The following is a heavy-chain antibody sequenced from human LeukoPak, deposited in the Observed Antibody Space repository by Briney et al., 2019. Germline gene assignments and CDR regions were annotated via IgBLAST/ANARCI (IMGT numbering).Heavy chain of an antibody. Sequence: TLSLTCAVSGGSISSGGYSWSWIRQPPGKGLEWIGYIYHSGSTYYNPSLKSRVTISVDRSKNQFSLKLSSVTAADTAVYYCASSYYYDSSGYYYQLDYWGQGTLVSVSS. CDR2: IYHSGST. CDR3: ASSYYYDSSGYYYQLDY. CDR1: GGSISSGGYS. D-gene: IGHD3-22*01. V-gene: IGHV4-30-2*01. J-gene: IGHJ4*02.